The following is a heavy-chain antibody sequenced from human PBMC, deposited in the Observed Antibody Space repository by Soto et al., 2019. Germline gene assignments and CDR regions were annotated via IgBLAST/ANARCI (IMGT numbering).Heavy chain of an antibody. CDR3: AQTAVAGFKTPRLDD. Sequence: QVQLVESGGGAVQPGRSLRLACAASGFIFNSYSMYWVRQAPGKGLEWVAVISHDGNKMYYADSVKGRFTISRDNHKNTVYLQMNTRRREATAIYYCAQTAVAGFKTPRLDDWDQGTQVNISS. D-gene: IGHD6-13*01. V-gene: IGHV3-30*04. CDR1: GFIFNSYS. CDR2: ISHDGNKM. J-gene: IGHJ4*02.